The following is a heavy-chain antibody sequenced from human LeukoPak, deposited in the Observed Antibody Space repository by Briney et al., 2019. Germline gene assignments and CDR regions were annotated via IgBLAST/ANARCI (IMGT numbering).Heavy chain of an antibody. D-gene: IGHD6-13*01. Sequence: GGSLRLSCAASGFTFSSYGMHWVRQAPGKGLEWVAVIWYDGSNKYYADSVKGRFTISRDNSKNTLYLQMNSLRAEDTAVYYCAKDGSSSWYLLPLDYWGQGTLVTVSS. CDR3: AKDGSSSWYLLPLDY. V-gene: IGHV3-33*06. CDR1: GFTFSSYG. J-gene: IGHJ4*02. CDR2: IWYDGSNK.